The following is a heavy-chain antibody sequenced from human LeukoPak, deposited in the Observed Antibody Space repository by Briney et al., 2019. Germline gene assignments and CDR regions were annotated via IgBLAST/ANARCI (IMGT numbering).Heavy chain of an antibody. CDR2: INGDGRRI. CDR1: GFTFSSHW. J-gene: IGHJ4*02. Sequence: GGSLRLSCAASGFTFSSHWMHWVRQAPGKGLVWVSRINGDGRRITYADSVKGRFTISRDNAKNTLFLQMDSLRAEDTASYYCARDRPDGRTSFDYWGLGTLVTVSS. CDR3: ARDRPDGRTSFDY. D-gene: IGHD1-14*01. V-gene: IGHV3-74*03.